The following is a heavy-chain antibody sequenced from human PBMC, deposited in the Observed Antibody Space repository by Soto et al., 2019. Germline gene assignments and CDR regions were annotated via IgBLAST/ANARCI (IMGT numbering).Heavy chain of an antibody. J-gene: IGHJ5*02. CDR1: GYTFTSYD. V-gene: IGHV1-8*01. CDR2: MSPNSGNT. CDR3: AXGIHPGGIAVAGTEWFDP. D-gene: IGHD6-19*01. Sequence: GASVKVSCKASGYTFTSYDINWVRQATGQGLEWMGWMSPNSGNTGYAQKFQGRVTMTRNTSISTAYMELSSLRSEDTAVYYCAXGIHPGGIAVAGTEWFDPWGQGTLVTVSS.